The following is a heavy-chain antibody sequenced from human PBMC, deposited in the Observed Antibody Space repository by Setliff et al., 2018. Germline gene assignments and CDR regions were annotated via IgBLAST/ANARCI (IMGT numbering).Heavy chain of an antibody. Sequence: SETLSLTCAVSGAAISTYHWSWLRQPPGKGLEWIGYVSYGGSTKYNPSLESRVTISLDAPKNQFSLKLTSVTAADTAVYYCATDVPACRGSTCYNAFDVWGQGTMVTVSS. CDR3: ATDVPACRGSTCYNAFDV. D-gene: IGHD2-2*02. CDR2: VSYGGST. V-gene: IGHV4-59*01. J-gene: IGHJ3*01. CDR1: GAAISTYH.